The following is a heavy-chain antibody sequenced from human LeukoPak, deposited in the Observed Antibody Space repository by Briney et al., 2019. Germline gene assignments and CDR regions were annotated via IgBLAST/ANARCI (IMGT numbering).Heavy chain of an antibody. Sequence: GGSLRLSCAASGFTFSSYAMSWVRQAPGKGLEWVSAISGSGGSTYYADSVKGRFTISRDKSKNTLYLQMNSLRAEDTAVYYCAKAVAAADYFDYWGQGTLVTVSS. J-gene: IGHJ4*02. D-gene: IGHD6-13*01. CDR3: AKAVAAADYFDY. V-gene: IGHV3-23*01. CDR2: ISGSGGST. CDR1: GFTFSSYA.